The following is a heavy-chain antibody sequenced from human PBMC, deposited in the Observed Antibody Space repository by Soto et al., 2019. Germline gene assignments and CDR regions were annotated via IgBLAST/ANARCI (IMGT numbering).Heavy chain of an antibody. V-gene: IGHV4-34*02. CDR1: GGSFTGSY. CDR3: ARSYTGSKPDY. J-gene: IGHJ4*02. D-gene: IGHD2-8*02. CDR2: INHSGST. Sequence: QVQLQQTGAGLLKPSETLSLTCVVSGGSFTGSYWSWIRQPPGKGLEWLGEINHSGSTNYKSSLRSRLTISADTSKNQFSLKLSSVTAAYTAVYYCARSYTGSKPDYWGQGTPVTVSS.